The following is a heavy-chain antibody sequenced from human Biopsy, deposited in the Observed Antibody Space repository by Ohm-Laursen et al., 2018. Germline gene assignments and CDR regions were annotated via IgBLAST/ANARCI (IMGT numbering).Heavy chain of an antibody. Sequence: SSVKVSCKASGYTFTSYDINWVRQATGQGLEWMGWMNPNSGNTGYAQKFQGRVTMTRNTSISTAYMELSSLRSEDTAVYYCARVPSTTRSRDYWGQGTLVTVSS. D-gene: IGHD2-2*01. CDR2: MNPNSGNT. CDR3: ARVPSTTRSRDY. CDR1: GYTFTSYD. V-gene: IGHV1-8*01. J-gene: IGHJ4*02.